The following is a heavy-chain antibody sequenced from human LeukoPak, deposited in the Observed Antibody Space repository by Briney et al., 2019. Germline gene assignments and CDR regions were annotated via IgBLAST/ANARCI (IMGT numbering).Heavy chain of an antibody. J-gene: IGHJ3*02. CDR2: IKQDGSEK. V-gene: IGHV3-7*01. D-gene: IGHD2-15*01. Sequence: GGSLRLSCAASGFTFTTYWMSWVRQAPGKGLEWVANIKQDGSEKYYVDSVKGRFTISRDNAKNSLYLQMNSLKPEDTAVYYCARDSSLGVVAATPVAFDIWGQGTMVTVSS. CDR3: ARDSSLGVVAATPVAFDI. CDR1: GFTFTTYW.